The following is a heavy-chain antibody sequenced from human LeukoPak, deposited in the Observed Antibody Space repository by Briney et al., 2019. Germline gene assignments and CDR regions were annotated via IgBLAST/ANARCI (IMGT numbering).Heavy chain of an antibody. V-gene: IGHV3-30-3*01. CDR1: GFTFSSYA. CDR3: ARMYYYDSSGKDAFDI. CDR2: ISYDGSNK. Sequence: GGSLRLSCAASGFTFSSYAMHWVRQAPGKGLEWVAVISYDGSNKYYADSVKGRFTISRDNSKNTLYLQMNSLRAEDTAVYYCARMYYYDSSGKDAFDIWGQGTMVTVSS. J-gene: IGHJ3*02. D-gene: IGHD3-22*01.